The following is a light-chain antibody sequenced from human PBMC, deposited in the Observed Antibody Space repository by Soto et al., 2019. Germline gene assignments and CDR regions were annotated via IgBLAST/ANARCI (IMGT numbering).Light chain of an antibody. Sequence: EIVMTQSPATLSVSPGERATLSCRASQTVGSKLAWYQQKPGQVPRLLIYGASTRATGIPARFSGCGSGTEFTLTISRLQSEDFAVYYCQQYNNWPRTFGQGTKVEIK. CDR3: QQYNNWPRT. V-gene: IGKV3-15*01. CDR1: QTVGSK. J-gene: IGKJ1*01. CDR2: GAS.